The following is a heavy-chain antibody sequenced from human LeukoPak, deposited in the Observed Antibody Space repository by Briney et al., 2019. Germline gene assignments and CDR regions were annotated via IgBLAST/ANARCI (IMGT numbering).Heavy chain of an antibody. J-gene: IGHJ4*02. D-gene: IGHD2-2*01. CDR2: ISWDSGSI. Sequence: GRSLRLSCVGFGFTFNEYAMHWVRQAPGKGLEWVSGISWDSGSIGYADSVKGRFTISRHNARNSLYLQLNSLGAEDTAVYYCARGSCSSTSCNIDYWGQGTLVTVSS. V-gene: IGHV3-9*01. CDR3: ARGSCSSTSCNIDY. CDR1: GFTFNEYA.